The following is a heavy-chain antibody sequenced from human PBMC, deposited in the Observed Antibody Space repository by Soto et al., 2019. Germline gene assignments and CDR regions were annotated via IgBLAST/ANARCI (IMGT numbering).Heavy chain of an antibody. Sequence: GGSLRLSCAASGFTFSSYSMNWVRQAPGKGLEWVSSISSSSSYIYYADSVKGRFTISRDNAKNSLYLQMNSLRAEDTAVYYCARDHQLLSDYFDYWGQGTLVTVSS. D-gene: IGHD2-2*01. CDR2: ISSSSSYI. CDR1: GFTFSSYS. J-gene: IGHJ4*02. V-gene: IGHV3-21*01. CDR3: ARDHQLLSDYFDY.